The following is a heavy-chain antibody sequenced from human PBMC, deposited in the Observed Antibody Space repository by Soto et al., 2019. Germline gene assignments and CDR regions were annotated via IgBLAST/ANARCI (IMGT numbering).Heavy chain of an antibody. Sequence: EVLLVESGGGLVKPGGSLRLSCAASGFTFNTYSMNWVRQAPGKGLEWVSYIDSGSNFIYYADSVKGRFTITRDNANNALYLQKHSLRSDDTAVYYCASAGGNYWGQGALVTVSS. CDR1: GFTFNTYS. CDR2: IDSGSNFI. V-gene: IGHV3-21*01. J-gene: IGHJ4*02. D-gene: IGHD2-8*02. CDR3: ASAGGNY.